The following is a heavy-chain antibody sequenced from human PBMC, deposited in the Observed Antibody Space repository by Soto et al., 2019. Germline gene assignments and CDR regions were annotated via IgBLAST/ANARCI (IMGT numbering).Heavy chain of an antibody. CDR2: IYHSGST. D-gene: IGHD3-16*02. CDR3: ARDPRYYDYVWGSYRSLYYYYYGMDV. V-gene: IGHV4-4*02. CDR1: GGSVSSSNW. Sequence: SETLSLTCAVSGGSVSSSNWWSWVRQPPGKGLEWIGEIYHSGSTNYNPSLKSRVTISVDKSKNQFSLKLSSVTAADTAVYYCARDPRYYDYVWGSYRSLYYYYYGMDVWGQGTTVTVSS. J-gene: IGHJ6*02.